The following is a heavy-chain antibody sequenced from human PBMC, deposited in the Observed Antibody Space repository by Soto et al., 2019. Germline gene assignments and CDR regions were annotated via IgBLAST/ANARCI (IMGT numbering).Heavy chain of an antibody. CDR2: ISAYNGNT. V-gene: IGHV1-18*04. CDR1: GYTFTSYG. CDR3: ARDGPILRFLEWLPRGGTFDY. Sequence: QVQLVQSGAEVKKPGASVKVSCKASGYTFTSYGISWVRQAPGQGLEWMGWISAYNGNTNYAQKLQGRVTMTTDTATSIDYMELRSLRSDDKAVYYCARDGPILRFLEWLPRGGTFDYWGQATLVTVSS. J-gene: IGHJ4*02. D-gene: IGHD3-3*01.